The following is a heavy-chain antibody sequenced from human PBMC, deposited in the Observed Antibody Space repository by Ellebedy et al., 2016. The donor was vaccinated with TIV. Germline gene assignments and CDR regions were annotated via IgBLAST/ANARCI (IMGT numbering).Heavy chain of an antibody. CDR2: IYSGGST. V-gene: IGHV3-53*01. CDR1: GFTVSSNY. J-gene: IGHJ6*02. D-gene: IGHD5-12*01. CDR3: ARDLKSHPDGSGYDYVYYYYGMDV. Sequence: PGGSLRLSCAASGFTVSSNYMSWVRQAPGKGLEWVSVIYSGGSTYYADSVKGRFTISRDNSKNTLYLQMNSLRAEDTAVYYCARDLKSHPDGSGYDYVYYYYGMDVWGQGTTVTVSS.